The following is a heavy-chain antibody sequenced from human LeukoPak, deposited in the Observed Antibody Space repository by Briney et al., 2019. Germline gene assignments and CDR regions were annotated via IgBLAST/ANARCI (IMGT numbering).Heavy chain of an antibody. CDR1: GGSISSGGYS. J-gene: IGHJ4*02. V-gene: IGHV4-30-2*01. CDR2: IYHSGST. D-gene: IGHD1-26*01. CDR3: ARGWSVGATPFDY. Sequence: SETLSLTCAVSGGSISSGGYSWGWIRQPPGKGLEWIGYIYHSGSTYYNPSLKSRVTISVDRSKNQFSLKLSSVTAADTAVYYCARGWSVGATPFDYWGQGTLVTVSS.